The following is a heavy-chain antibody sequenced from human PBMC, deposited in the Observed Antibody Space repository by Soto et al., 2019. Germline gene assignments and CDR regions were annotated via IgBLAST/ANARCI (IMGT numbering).Heavy chain of an antibody. Sequence: QMQLQESGPGLVKPSETLSLICTVSGGSVSGDKNYWSWIRQSPGKGLEWIGYISYSGATNYNPSLQSRLTISVDRSKNQFALKLSSVTASDTALYYCATSPRFAFDFWGQGTTVIVSS. D-gene: IGHD3-16*01. CDR1: GGSVSGDKNY. CDR2: ISYSGAT. J-gene: IGHJ3*01. CDR3: ATSPRFAFDF. V-gene: IGHV4-61*01.